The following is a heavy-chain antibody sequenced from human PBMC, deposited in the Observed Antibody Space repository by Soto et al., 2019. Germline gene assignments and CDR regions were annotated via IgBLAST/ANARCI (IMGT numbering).Heavy chain of an antibody. D-gene: IGHD5-18*01. Sequence: GGSLRLSCAGSGISTSSYWMGWVRQAPGRGLEWVASIKKDGTEKYYMDSLKGRFTISRDNALNSVYLQMNSLRAEDTAVYFCVTGYHSDYWGQGTLVTVSS. CDR3: VTGYHSDY. CDR1: GISTSSYW. V-gene: IGHV3-7*03. J-gene: IGHJ4*02. CDR2: IKKDGTEK.